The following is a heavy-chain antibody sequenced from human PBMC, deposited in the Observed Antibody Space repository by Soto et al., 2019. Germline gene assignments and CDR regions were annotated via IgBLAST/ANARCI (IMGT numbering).Heavy chain of an antibody. CDR1: GFTFSSYS. J-gene: IGHJ3*02. Sequence: KPGGSLRLSCAASGFTFSSYSMNWVRQAPGKGLEWVSSISSSSSYIYYADSVKGRFTISRDNAKNSLYLQMNSLRAEDTAVYYCARGVVIVVEGSPPNDAFDIWGQGTMVTVSS. CDR3: ARGVVIVVEGSPPNDAFDI. D-gene: IGHD2-2*03. V-gene: IGHV3-21*01. CDR2: ISSSSSYI.